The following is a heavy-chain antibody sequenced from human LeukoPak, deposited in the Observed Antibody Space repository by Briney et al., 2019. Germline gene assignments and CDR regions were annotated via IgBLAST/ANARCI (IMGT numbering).Heavy chain of an antibody. J-gene: IGHJ6*02. CDR3: ARDSSGYSSSWRPPYYYYGMDV. V-gene: IGHV4-59*01. Sequence: PSETLSLTCTVSGVSISSYYWSWIRQPPGKGLEWIGYIYYSGSTNYNPSLKSRVTISVDTSKNQFSLKLSSVTAADTAVYYCARDSSGYSSSWRPPYYYYGMDVWGQGTTVTVSS. CDR2: IYYSGST. D-gene: IGHD6-13*01. CDR1: GVSISSYY.